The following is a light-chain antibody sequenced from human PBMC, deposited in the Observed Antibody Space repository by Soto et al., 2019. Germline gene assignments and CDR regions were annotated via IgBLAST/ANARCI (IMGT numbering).Light chain of an antibody. J-gene: IGKJ1*01. CDR3: QQSYSTTWT. CDR1: QDISSW. V-gene: IGKV1-12*01. Sequence: DSQMTQSPSSLSASVGDRVTITCRASQDISSWLAWFQQRPGRAPNLLIYAASTLQSGVPSRFSGSGSGTDFTLTISSLQPEDFATYSCQQSYSTTWTFGQGTKVDI. CDR2: AAS.